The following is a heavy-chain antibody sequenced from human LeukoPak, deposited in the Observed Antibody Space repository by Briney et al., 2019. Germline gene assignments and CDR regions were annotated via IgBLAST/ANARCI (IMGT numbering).Heavy chain of an antibody. CDR3: ARFAYCGGHCWYYFDY. CDR2: IYYSGST. Sequence: SETLSLTCTVSGGSMNNYYWNWIRQPPGKGLEWIGYIYYSGSTNYNPSLKSRITISVDTSKNQFSLKLSSVTAADTAVYYCARFAYCGGHCWYYFDYWGQGSLVTVSS. CDR1: GGSMNNYY. V-gene: IGHV4-59*01. D-gene: IGHD2-21*02. J-gene: IGHJ4*02.